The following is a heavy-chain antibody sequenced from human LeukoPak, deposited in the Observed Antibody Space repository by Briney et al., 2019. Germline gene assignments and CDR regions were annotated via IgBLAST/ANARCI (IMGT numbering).Heavy chain of an antibody. CDR1: GCSITGYH. CDR2: IYSSGST. CDR3: ARRNDFDI. V-gene: IGHV4-4*08. J-gene: IGHJ3*02. Sequence: SETLSLTCTVSGCSITGYHWSWIRQPPGKGQEWIGYIYSSGSTEYKPSLKSRATISADTSKNQFSLKLTSVTAADTAIYYCARRNDFDIWGRGTMVTVSS.